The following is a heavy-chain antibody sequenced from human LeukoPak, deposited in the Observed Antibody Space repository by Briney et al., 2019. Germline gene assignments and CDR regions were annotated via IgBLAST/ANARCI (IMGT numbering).Heavy chain of an antibody. J-gene: IGHJ5*02. CDR1: GYTFTSYY. D-gene: IGHD6-13*01. CDR2: INPSGGST. Sequence: AASVKVSCKASGYTFTSYYMHWVRQAPGQGLEWMGIINPSGGSTSYAQKFQGRVTMTRDMSTSTVYMELSSLRSEVTAVYYCARGDLGAAGRSNWFDPWGQGTLVTVSS. CDR3: ARGDLGAAGRSNWFDP. V-gene: IGHV1-46*01.